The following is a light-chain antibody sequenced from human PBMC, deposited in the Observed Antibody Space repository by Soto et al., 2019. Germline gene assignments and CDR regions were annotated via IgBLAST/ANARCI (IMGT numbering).Light chain of an antibody. CDR3: QTWGTGIRV. CDR2: INSDGSH. Sequence: QSVLTQSPSASASLGASVKFICTLSSGHSSYAIAWHQQQPEKGPRYLMKINSDGSHSKGDGIPDRFSGSSAGAERYLTISSLQSEEAADYYCQTWGTGIRVFGTGTKLTVL. J-gene: IGLJ1*01. V-gene: IGLV4-69*01. CDR1: SGHSSYA.